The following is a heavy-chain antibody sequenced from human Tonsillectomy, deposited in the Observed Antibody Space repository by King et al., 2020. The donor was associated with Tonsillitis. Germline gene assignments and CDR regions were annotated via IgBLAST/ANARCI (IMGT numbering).Heavy chain of an antibody. CDR2: ISSSSSTI. V-gene: IGHV3-48*01. J-gene: IGHJ3*02. D-gene: IGHD3-22*01. Sequence: VQLVEYGGGWVQPGGSLRLSCAASGFTFSSYSMNWVRQAPGKGLEWVSYISSSSSTIYYADSVKGRFTISRDKAKNSLYLQMNSLRAEDTAVYYCARPEGGYDISNDVFDIWGQGTMVTVSS. CDR3: ARPEGGYDISNDVFDI. CDR1: GFTFSSYS.